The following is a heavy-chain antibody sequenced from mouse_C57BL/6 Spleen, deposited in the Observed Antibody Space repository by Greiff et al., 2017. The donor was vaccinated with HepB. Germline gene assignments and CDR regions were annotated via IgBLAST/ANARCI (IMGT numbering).Heavy chain of an antibody. D-gene: IGHD1-1*01. CDR2: ISSGSSTI. CDR1: GFTFSDYG. CDR3: ARYYGRGWYFDV. Sequence: EVKVVESGGGLVKPGGSLKLSCAASGFTFSDYGMHWVRQAPEKGLEWVAYISSGSSTIYYADTVKGRFTISRDNAKNTLFLQMTSLRSEDTAMYYCARYYGRGWYFDVWGTGTTVTVSS. J-gene: IGHJ1*03. V-gene: IGHV5-17*01.